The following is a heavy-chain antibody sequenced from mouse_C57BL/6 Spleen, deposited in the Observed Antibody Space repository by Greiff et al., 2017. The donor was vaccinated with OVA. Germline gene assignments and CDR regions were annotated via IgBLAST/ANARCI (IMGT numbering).Heavy chain of an antibody. J-gene: IGHJ4*01. CDR2: ISDGGSYT. V-gene: IGHV5-4*01. CDR1: GFTFSSYA. CDR3: ARDSSGYVMDY. Sequence: EVHLVESGGGLVKPGGSLKLSCAASGFTFSSYAMSWVRQTPEKRLEWVATISDGGSYTYYPDNVKGRFTISRDNAKNNLYLQMSHLKSEDTAMYYCARDSSGYVMDYWGQGTSVTVSS. D-gene: IGHD3-2*02.